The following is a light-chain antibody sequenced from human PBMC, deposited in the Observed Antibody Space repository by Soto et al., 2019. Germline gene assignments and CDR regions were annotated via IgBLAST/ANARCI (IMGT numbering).Light chain of an antibody. CDR2: STN. CDR1: SGSVSTSYY. Sequence: QAVVTQEPSFSVSPGGPVPLICGLGSGSVSTSYYPSWYQQTPGQAPRTLIYSTNTRSSGVPDRFSGSILGNKAALTITGAQADDESDYYCVLYMGSGAYVVFGGGTKLTVL. J-gene: IGLJ2*01. CDR3: VLYMGSGAYVV. V-gene: IGLV8-61*01.